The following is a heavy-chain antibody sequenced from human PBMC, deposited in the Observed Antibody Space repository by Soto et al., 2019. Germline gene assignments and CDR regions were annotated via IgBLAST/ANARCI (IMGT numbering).Heavy chain of an antibody. CDR3: ARGRAT. Sequence: SETLSLTCAVYGGSFSGYYWSWIRQPPGKGLEWIGEINHSGSTNYNPSLKSRVTISVDTSKNQFSLKLSSVTAADTAVYYCARGRATWGQGTLVTVSS. CDR1: GGSFSGYY. V-gene: IGHV4-34*01. D-gene: IGHD5-12*01. J-gene: IGHJ4*02. CDR2: INHSGST.